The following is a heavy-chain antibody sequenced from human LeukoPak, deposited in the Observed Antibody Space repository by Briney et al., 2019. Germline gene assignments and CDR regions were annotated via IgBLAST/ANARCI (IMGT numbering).Heavy chain of an antibody. CDR1: GFTFSNAW. Sequence: NPGGSLRLSCAASGFTFSNAWMSWVRQAPGKGLEWVGRIKSKTDGGTTDYAAPVKGRFTISRDDSKNTLYLQMNSLKTEDTAVYYCTTVVAANTGDYYYGMDVWGQGTTVTVSS. CDR3: TTVVAANTGDYYYGMDV. D-gene: IGHD6-6*01. V-gene: IGHV3-15*01. CDR2: IKSKTDGGTT. J-gene: IGHJ6*02.